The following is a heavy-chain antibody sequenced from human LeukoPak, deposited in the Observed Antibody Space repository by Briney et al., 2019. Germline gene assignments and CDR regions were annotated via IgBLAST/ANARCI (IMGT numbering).Heavy chain of an antibody. V-gene: IGHV4-34*01. J-gene: IGHJ3*02. CDR1: GGSFSGYY. Sequence: SETLSLTCAVYGGSFSGYYWSWIRQPPGKGLEWIGEINHSGSTNYNPSLKSRVTISVDTSKNQFSLKLSSVTAADTAVYYCARHEATLVVGWPAATFAFDIWGQGTMVTVSS. D-gene: IGHD2-15*01. CDR3: ARHEATLVVGWPAATFAFDI. CDR2: INHSGST.